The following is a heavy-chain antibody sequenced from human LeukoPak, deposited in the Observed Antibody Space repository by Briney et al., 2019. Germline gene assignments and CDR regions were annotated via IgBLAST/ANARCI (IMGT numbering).Heavy chain of an antibody. D-gene: IGHD3-10*01. CDR2: ISGNDSST. V-gene: IGHV3-23*01. J-gene: IGHJ3*02. CDR3: AKALPRPLYGYGSGSYYDAFDI. CDR1: GITFSSYA. Sequence: GGSLRLSCAASGITFSSYAMNWVRHPPGKGLDWVSAISGNDSSTYYADSVKDRFTISRDNSKNTLYLQMNSLRAEDTAVYYCAKALPRPLYGYGSGSYYDAFDIWGQGTMVTVSS.